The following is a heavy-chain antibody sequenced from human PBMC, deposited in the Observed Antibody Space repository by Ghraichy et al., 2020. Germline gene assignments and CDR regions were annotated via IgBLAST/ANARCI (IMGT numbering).Heavy chain of an antibody. CDR3: ARDPGGYYYYPMDV. J-gene: IGHJ6*02. D-gene: IGHD3-16*01. Sequence: ASVKLSCKASGYTFTSYDINWVRQATGQGLEWMGWMNPNSGNTGYAQKFQGRVTMTRNTSITTAYMELSSLRSEDTAVYYCARDPGGYYYYPMDVWGQGTTVTVSS. CDR1: GYTFTSYD. CDR2: MNPNSGNT. V-gene: IGHV1-8*01.